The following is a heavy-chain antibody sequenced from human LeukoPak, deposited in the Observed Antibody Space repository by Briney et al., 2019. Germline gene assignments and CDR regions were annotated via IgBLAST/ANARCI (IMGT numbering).Heavy chain of an antibody. V-gene: IGHV3-74*01. CDR1: GFPFSSYW. J-gene: IGHJ4*02. Sequence: GGSLRLSCAASGFPFSSYWMHWVRQTPGKGLVWVSRINSDGTSTSYADSVKGRFTISRDNTKNTLYLQMNSLRAEDTAVYYCARMEVRGVIRNLDYWGQGTLVTVSS. CDR2: INSDGTST. D-gene: IGHD3-10*01. CDR3: ARMEVRGVIRNLDY.